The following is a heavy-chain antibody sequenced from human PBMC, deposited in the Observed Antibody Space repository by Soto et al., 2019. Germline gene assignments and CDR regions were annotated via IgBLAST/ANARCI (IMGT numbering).Heavy chain of an antibody. J-gene: IGHJ5*02. CDR3: ARAENYYDSSGYNWFDP. V-gene: IGHV4-39*02. Sequence: SETLSLTCTVSGGSISSSSYYWGWIRQPPGKGLEWIGSIYYSGSTYYNPSLKSRVTISVDTSKNHFSLKLSSGPAADTAVYYCARAENYYDSSGYNWFDPWGQGTLVTVSS. D-gene: IGHD3-22*01. CDR1: GGSISSSSYY. CDR2: IYYSGST.